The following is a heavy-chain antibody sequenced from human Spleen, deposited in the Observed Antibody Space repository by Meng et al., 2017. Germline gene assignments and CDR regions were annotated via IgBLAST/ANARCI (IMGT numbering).Heavy chain of an antibody. CDR2: IYYSGTS. CDR1: GGSISSGDYY. J-gene: IGHJ4*02. V-gene: IGHV4-30-4*01. CDR3: ARDRRGDFDY. Sequence: QVQLQESGPGLVKPSQTLSLTCTVSGGSISSGDYYWSWIRQPPGKGLEWIGYIYYSGTSYYNPSLKSRVSISVDTSKNQFSLQLNSVTPEDTAVYYCARDRRGDFDYWGQGTLVTVSS.